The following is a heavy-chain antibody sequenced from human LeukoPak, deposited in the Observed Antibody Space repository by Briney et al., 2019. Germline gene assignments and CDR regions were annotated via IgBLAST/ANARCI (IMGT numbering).Heavy chain of an antibody. V-gene: IGHV4-31*03. Sequence: SETLSLTCTVSGGSISSGGYYWSWIRQHPGKGLEWIGYIYYSGSTYYNPSLKSRVTISVDTSKNQFSLKLSSVTAADTAVYYCARSSGYGTRTDYWGQGTLVTVSS. CDR3: ARSSGYGTRTDY. D-gene: IGHD5-12*01. CDR2: IYYSGST. CDR1: GGSISSGGYY. J-gene: IGHJ4*02.